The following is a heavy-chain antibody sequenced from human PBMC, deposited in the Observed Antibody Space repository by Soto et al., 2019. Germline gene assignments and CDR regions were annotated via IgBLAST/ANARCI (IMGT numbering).Heavy chain of an antibody. D-gene: IGHD5-18*01. V-gene: IGHV4-38-2*01. CDR3: ASAGDTAMVVAPDAFDI. J-gene: IGHJ3*02. Sequence: KASETLSLTCAVSGYSISSGYYWGWIRQPPGKGLEWIGSIYHSGSTYYNPSLKSRVTISVDTSKNQFSLKLSSVTAADTAVYYCASAGDTAMVVAPDAFDIWGQGTMVTVSS. CDR1: GYSISSGYY. CDR2: IYHSGST.